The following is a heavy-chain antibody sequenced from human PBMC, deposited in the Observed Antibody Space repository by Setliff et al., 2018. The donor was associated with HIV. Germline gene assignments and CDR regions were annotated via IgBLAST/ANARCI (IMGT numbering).Heavy chain of an antibody. J-gene: IGHJ4*02. D-gene: IGHD3-10*01. Sequence: PSETLSLTCTVSSVSSSSYHWSWLRQSPEKGLEWIGYVDTRGYAYYNPFFESRGTISRDMSKNQFSLRLTSVTAADTAVYYCARDSRGSGNFDFWGQGTLVTVSS. CDR2: VDTRGYA. CDR1: SVSSSSYH. V-gene: IGHV4-4*08. CDR3: ARDSRGSGNFDF.